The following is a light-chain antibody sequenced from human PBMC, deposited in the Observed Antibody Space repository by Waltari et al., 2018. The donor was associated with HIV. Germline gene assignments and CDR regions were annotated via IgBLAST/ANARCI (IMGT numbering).Light chain of an antibody. Sequence: SSELTQDPDLSVALGPTLRVTCQGASLRTSYSNWYQQKQGQAPVVVLQGKNSRPAGVPDRFSGSSSGSTASLTITGAQAEDEAVYHCHSRDSSGNSYVFGNGTQVTVL. CDR2: GKN. CDR1: SLRTSY. J-gene: IGLJ1*01. V-gene: IGLV3-19*01. CDR3: HSRDSSGNSYV.